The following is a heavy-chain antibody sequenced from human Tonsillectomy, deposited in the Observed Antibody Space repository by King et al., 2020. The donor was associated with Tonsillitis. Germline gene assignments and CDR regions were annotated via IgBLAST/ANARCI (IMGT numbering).Heavy chain of an antibody. D-gene: IGHD3-16*02. CDR2: ISGSGGST. J-gene: IGHJ4*02. V-gene: IGHV3-23*04. CDR3: AKDHDYVWGSYRRFDY. CDR1: GFTFSSYA. Sequence: QLVQSGGGLVQPGGSLRLSCAASGFTFSSYAMSWVRQAPGKGLEWVSAISGSGGSTYYADSVKGRFTISRDNSKNTLYLQMNSLRAEDTAVYYCAKDHDYVWGSYRRFDYWGQGTLVTVSS.